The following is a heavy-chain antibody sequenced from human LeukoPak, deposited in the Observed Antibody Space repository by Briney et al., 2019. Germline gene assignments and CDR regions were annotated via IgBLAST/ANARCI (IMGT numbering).Heavy chain of an antibody. J-gene: IGHJ4*02. Sequence: SETLSLTCTVSGFSISSGHYWGWTRQPPGKGLEWIASISHSGATFYNPSLKSRVTISVDTSKNQFSLTVTSVTAADTAVYYCSRGQSISAVAVWGQGTLVTVSS. CDR3: SRGQSISAVAV. CDR1: GFSISSGHY. CDR2: ISHSGAT. D-gene: IGHD6-13*01. V-gene: IGHV4-38-2*02.